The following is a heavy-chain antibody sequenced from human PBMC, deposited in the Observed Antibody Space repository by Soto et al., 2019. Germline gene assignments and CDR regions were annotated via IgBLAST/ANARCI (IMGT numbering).Heavy chain of an antibody. D-gene: IGHD4-4*01. Sequence: QLQLQESGSGLVEPSQTLSLDSAVSGGSISSGGYSWSWIRQPPGKGLEWIGYIYHSGSTYYNPSLKSRVTISVDRSKNQFSLNLSSVTAPDTAVYYCARGMTTVTTYDYWGQGTLVTVSS. CDR2: IYHSGST. CDR3: ARGMTTVTTYDY. CDR1: GGSISSGGYS. V-gene: IGHV4-30-2*01. J-gene: IGHJ4*02.